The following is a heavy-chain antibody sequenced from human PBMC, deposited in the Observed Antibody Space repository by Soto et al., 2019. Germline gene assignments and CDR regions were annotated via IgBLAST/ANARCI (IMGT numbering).Heavy chain of an antibody. Sequence: QVQLVQSGAEVKKPGSSVKVSCKSSGYTFTIYTVTWVRQAPGQGLEWMGRIIPIFTQTNYAQKLQDRVTITADKSTSTVYMELSGLRYEDTAVYYCARGGVGAAGGMDVWGQGTTVTVSS. CDR1: GYTFTIYT. D-gene: IGHD1-26*01. V-gene: IGHV1-69*08. J-gene: IGHJ6*02. CDR2: IIPIFTQT. CDR3: ARGGVGAAGGMDV.